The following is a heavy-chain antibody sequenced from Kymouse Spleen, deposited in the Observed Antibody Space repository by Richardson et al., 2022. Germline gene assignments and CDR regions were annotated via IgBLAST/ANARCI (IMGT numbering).Heavy chain of an antibody. Sequence: EVQLVESGGGLVKPGGSLRLSCAASGFTFSNAWMSWVRQAPGKGLEWVGRIKSKTDGGTTDYAAPVKGRFTISRDDSKNTLYLQMNSLKTEDTAVYYCTTGAIFGVDFDYWGQGTLVTVSS. CDR2: IKSKTDGGTT. CDR1: GFTFSNAW. D-gene: IGHD3-3*01. J-gene: IGHJ4*02. V-gene: IGHV3-15*01. CDR3: TTGAIFGVDFDY.